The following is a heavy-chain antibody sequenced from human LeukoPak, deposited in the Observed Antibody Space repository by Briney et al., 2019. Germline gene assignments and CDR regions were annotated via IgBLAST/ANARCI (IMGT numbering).Heavy chain of an antibody. CDR3: AGNYEILTGYYDDDGFDI. J-gene: IGHJ3*02. CDR2: INPNSGGT. D-gene: IGHD3-9*01. V-gene: IGHV1-2*02. Sequence: GASVKVSCKASGYTFTGYYMNWVRQAPGQGLEWMGWINPNSGGTKYAQKFQGRVTLTRDTSITTAYMGLSRLRSDDTAIYYCAGNYEILTGYYDDDGFDIWGQGTKVTVSS. CDR1: GYTFTGYY.